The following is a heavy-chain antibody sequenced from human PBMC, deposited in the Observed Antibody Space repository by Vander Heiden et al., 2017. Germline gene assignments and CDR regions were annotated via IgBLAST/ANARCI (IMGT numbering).Heavy chain of an antibody. D-gene: IGHD4-17*01. CDR2: IYHRGRT. Sequence: QVQLQESGPGLVKPSGTLSLTCAVSGGSISSSNWWSWVRQPPGKGLEWIGEIYHRGRTNYNPSIKSRVTISVDKSKNQVSLKLSSVTAADTAVYYCARAVPYGDKNWFDPWGQGTLVTVSS. CDR3: ARAVPYGDKNWFDP. V-gene: IGHV4-4*02. CDR1: GGSISSSNW. J-gene: IGHJ5*02.